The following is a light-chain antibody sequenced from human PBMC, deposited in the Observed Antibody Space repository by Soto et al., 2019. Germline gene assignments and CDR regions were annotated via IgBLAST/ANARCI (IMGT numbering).Light chain of an antibody. CDR3: HQYGSSPET. CDR2: GAS. CDR1: QSVSSSY. J-gene: IGKJ2*01. V-gene: IGKV3-20*01. Sequence: EIVLTQSPGTLSLSPGERATLSCRASQSVSSSYLAWYQQKPGQAPRLLIYGASSRATGIPDRFSGSGSRTEFTLTISRLEPEDFAVYHCHQYGSSPETFGQGTKLEIK.